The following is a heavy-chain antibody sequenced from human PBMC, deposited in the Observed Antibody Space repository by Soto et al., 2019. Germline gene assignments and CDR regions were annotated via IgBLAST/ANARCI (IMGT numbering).Heavy chain of an antibody. CDR1: GYTFTSYG. D-gene: IGHD5-12*01. CDR2: ISAYNGNT. J-gene: IGHJ4*02. V-gene: IGHV1-18*01. CDR3: GLQKTDSDY. Sequence: ASVKVSCKASGYTFTSYGISWVRQAPGQGLEWMGWISAYNGNTNYAQKLQGRVTMTTDTSTSTAYIELRTLRPDSTPGYYSGLQKTDSDYWGQRTLVTVSS.